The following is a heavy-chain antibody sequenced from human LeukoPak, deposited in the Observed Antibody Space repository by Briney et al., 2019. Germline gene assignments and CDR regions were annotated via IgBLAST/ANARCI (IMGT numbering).Heavy chain of an antibody. CDR2: IYYSGST. V-gene: IGHV4-30-4*01. Sequence: SETLSLTCTVSGGSISSGDYYWSWIRQPPGKGLEWIGYIYYSGSTYYNPSLKSRVTISVDTSKNQFSLKLSSVTAADTAVYYCARVVAAATYYFDYWAREPWSPSPQ. CDR3: ARVVAAATYYFDY. D-gene: IGHD6-13*01. CDR1: GGSISSGDYY. J-gene: IGHJ4*02.